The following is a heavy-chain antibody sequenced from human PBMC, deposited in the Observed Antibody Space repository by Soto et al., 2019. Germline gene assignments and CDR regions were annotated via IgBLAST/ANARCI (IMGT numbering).Heavy chain of an antibody. D-gene: IGHD4-17*01. CDR3: ASMGTPVTGLYLLAY. J-gene: IGHJ4*02. CDR1: GDSISSYY. V-gene: IGHV4-59*08. Sequence: SETVSLTCTVSGDSISSYYWSWIRQPPGKGLEWIGYIYYFGSTNYNYNPSLKRRVTISVDTSKNQFSLDLSSVTAADTAVYYCASMGTPVTGLYLLAYCGQGTLVTVSS. CDR2: IYYFGSTNY.